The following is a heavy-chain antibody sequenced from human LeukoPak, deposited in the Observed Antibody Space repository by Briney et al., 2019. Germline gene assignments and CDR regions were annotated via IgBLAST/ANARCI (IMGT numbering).Heavy chain of an antibody. CDR3: ASHRSGSYPCYYYYYMYV. V-gene: IGHV4-59*08. CDR1: GDSISNYY. D-gene: IGHD1-26*01. Sequence: SETLSLTCTVSGDSISNYYWGWIRQPPGKALEWIGYIYYSGSTNYNPSLKSRVTISVDTSKNQFSLKLSSVTAADTAVYYCASHRSGSYPCYYYYYMYVWGKGTTVTVSS. CDR2: IYYSGST. J-gene: IGHJ6*03.